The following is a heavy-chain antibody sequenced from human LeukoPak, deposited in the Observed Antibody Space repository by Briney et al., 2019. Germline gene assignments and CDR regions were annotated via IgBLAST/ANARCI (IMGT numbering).Heavy chain of an antibody. J-gene: IGHJ5*01. V-gene: IGHV3-49*03. D-gene: IGHD5-24*01. CDR3: SRGRRSPDS. CDR1: GFTFGDYA. Sequence: GGSLRLSCTTSGFTFGDYAMSWFRQAPGKGLEWVGFIRSKAYGGTTEYAASLKGRITISRDDSKTIAYLQMSSLKTEDTAAYYCSRGRRSPDSWGQGTLVTVSS. CDR2: IRSKAYGGTT.